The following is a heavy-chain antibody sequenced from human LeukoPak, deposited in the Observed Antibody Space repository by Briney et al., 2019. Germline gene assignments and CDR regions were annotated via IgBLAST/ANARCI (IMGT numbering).Heavy chain of an antibody. CDR2: FSGSGGST. CDR3: AKDSGITMIVVVTHFDY. D-gene: IGHD3-22*01. CDR1: GFTFSSYA. Sequence: GGSLRLSCAASGFTFSSYAMSWIRQAPGKGLEWVSAFSGSGGSTYYADSVKGRFTISRDNSKNTLYLQVNSLRAEDTAVYYCAKDSGITMIVVVTHFDYWGQGTLVTVSS. J-gene: IGHJ4*02. V-gene: IGHV3-23*01.